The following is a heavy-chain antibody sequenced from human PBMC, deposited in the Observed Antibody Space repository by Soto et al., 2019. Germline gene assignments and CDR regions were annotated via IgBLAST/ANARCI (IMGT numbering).Heavy chain of an antibody. CDR2: IYTGDSDT. J-gene: IGHJ4*02. D-gene: IGHD3-10*01. CDR1: EYSISSYW. V-gene: IGHV5-51*01. Sequence: KIRCRGSEYSISSYWIGCISQMPGKGLEGMGIIYTGDSDTRYSPSFQGHVTISADKSISTAYLQWSSLKASDTAMYYCARSMYSGSRPLDYWGQGTLVTVTS. CDR3: ARSMYSGSRPLDY.